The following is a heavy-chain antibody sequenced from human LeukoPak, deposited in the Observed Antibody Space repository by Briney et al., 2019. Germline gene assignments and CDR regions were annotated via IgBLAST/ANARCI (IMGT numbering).Heavy chain of an antibody. CDR2: ISYDGSNK. J-gene: IGHJ6*02. Sequence: GGSLRLSCAASGFTFSSYGMHWVRQAPGKGLEWVAVISYDGSNKYYADSVKGRFTISRDNAKNTLYLQMNTLRVEDTAVYYCATGQGHGMDVWGQGTTVTVSS. CDR3: ATGQGHGMDV. V-gene: IGHV3-30*03. CDR1: GFTFSSYG.